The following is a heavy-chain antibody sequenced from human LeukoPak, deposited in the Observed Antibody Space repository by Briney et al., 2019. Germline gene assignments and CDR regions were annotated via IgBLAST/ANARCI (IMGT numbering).Heavy chain of an antibody. D-gene: IGHD2-15*01. V-gene: IGHV3-53*01. CDR2: IYSDGST. Sequence: PGGSLRLSCAASGFTVSSNYMSWVRQAPGKGLEWVSVIYSDGSTYYADSVKGRFTISRDNSKNTLYLQMNSLRAEDTAVYYCAKQGYCSGGSCYGERFDPWGQGTLVTVSS. CDR1: GFTVSSNY. CDR3: AKQGYCSGGSCYGERFDP. J-gene: IGHJ5*02.